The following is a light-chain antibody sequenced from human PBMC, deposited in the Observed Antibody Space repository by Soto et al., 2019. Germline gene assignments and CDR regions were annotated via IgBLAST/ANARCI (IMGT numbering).Light chain of an antibody. CDR1: QSVDSSF. CDR3: QQYGTSPPWT. J-gene: IGKJ1*01. V-gene: IGKV3-20*01. CDR2: GAS. Sequence: EIVLTQSPGTLSLSPGARATLSCRASQSVDSSFLAWYQQKPGQAPRLLIYGASSRATGIPDRFSGSGSGTDFSLTISRLEPEDLAVYYCQQYGTSPPWTFGQGTKVEIK.